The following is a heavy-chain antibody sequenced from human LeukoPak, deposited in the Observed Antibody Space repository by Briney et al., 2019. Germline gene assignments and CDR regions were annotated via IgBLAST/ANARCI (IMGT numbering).Heavy chain of an antibody. Sequence: GASVKGSCKASGYTFTGNPILWVRQAPGQGLEWMGWIIPNSGATTYAQKFQGRVAMTRDTSISTAFMELSSLRSDDTAVYYCTREDYWGQGTPVTVSS. CDR1: GYTFTGNP. CDR3: TREDY. CDR2: IIPNSGAT. J-gene: IGHJ4*02. V-gene: IGHV1-2*02.